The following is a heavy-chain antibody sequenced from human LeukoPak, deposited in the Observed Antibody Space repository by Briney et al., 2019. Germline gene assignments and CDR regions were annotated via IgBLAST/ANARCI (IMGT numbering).Heavy chain of an antibody. D-gene: IGHD3-16*01. CDR3: ARSFDYVWWRD. CDR1: GFTVSNCW. CDR2: MKPDGSEK. V-gene: IGHV3-7*01. Sequence: PGGSLRLSCAASGFTVSNCWMSWVRQAPGKGLEWVANMKPDGSEKNYVDSVKGRFTISRDNAKNSLYLQMNSLRAEDTAVYYCARSFDYVWWRDWGQGTLVTVSS. J-gene: IGHJ4*02.